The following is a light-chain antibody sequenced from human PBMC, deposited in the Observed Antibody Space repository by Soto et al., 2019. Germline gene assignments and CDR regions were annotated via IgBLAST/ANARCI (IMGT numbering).Light chain of an antibody. Sequence: EIVLTQSPATLSLSPGERATLSCRASQSLSSYLAWYQQKPGQSPRLLIYDASNRATGIPARFSGSGSGTDFTLTISSLEPEDFAVYYCQCRGNWPRTFGQGTKLEIK. J-gene: IGKJ2*01. CDR1: QSLSSY. V-gene: IGKV3-11*01. CDR2: DAS. CDR3: QCRGNWPRT.